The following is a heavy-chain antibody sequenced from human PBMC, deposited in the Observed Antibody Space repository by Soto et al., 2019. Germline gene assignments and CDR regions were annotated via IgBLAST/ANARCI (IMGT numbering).Heavy chain of an antibody. CDR3: GKYSGSYPVYNGMNV. CDR2: ISATSDAA. V-gene: IGHV3-23*01. CDR1: GSPFSTSA. Sequence: EVQLLESGGGLVQPGGSLRLSCAASGSPFSTSAMNWVRQAPWKGLEWVSIISATSDAAYYAESVKGRFTSSRDNSKNTLYLQMNSLRPEDTAVYYCGKYSGSYPVYNGMNVWGQGTTVTVSS. J-gene: IGHJ6*02. D-gene: IGHD1-26*01.